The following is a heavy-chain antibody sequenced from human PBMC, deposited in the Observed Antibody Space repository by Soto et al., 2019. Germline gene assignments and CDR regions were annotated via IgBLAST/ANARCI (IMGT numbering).Heavy chain of an antibody. CDR2: IYSGGST. J-gene: IGHJ6*02. V-gene: IGHV3-53*01. CDR1: GFTVSSNY. CDR3: ARGPSSSWYVEAYYYYGMDV. D-gene: IGHD6-13*01. Sequence: VQLVESGGGLIQPGGSLRLSCAASGFTVSSNYMSWVRQAPGKGLEWVSVIYSGGSTYYADSVKGRFTISRDNSKNTLYLQMNSLRAEDTAVYYCARGPSSSWYVEAYYYYGMDVWGQGTTVTVSS.